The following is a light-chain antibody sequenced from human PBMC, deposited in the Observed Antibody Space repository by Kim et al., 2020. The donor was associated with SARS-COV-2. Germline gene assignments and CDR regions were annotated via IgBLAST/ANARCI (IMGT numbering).Light chain of an antibody. V-gene: IGKV3-20*01. Sequence: EIVLTQSPGTLSLSPGERATLSCRASQSVSSSYLAWYQQKPGQAPRLVIYGASSRATGIPDRFSGSGSGTDFTLTVSRLEPEDFAVYYCQHYGGLQGNTFGQGTKLEI. J-gene: IGKJ2*01. CDR2: GAS. CDR1: QSVSSSY. CDR3: QHYGGLQGNT.